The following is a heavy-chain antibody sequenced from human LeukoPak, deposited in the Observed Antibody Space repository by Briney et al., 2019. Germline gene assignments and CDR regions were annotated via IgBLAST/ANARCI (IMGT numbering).Heavy chain of an antibody. CDR3: ATATVTKHYDAFDI. D-gene: IGHD4-17*01. V-gene: IGHV4-31*03. CDR1: GGSISSGGYY. CDR2: IYYSGST. Sequence: PSQTLSLTCTVSGGSISSGGYYWSWIRQHPGKGLEWIGYIYYSGSTYYIPSLKSRVTISVDTSKNQSSLKLSSVTAADTAVYYCATATVTKHYDAFDIWGQGTMVTVSS. J-gene: IGHJ3*02.